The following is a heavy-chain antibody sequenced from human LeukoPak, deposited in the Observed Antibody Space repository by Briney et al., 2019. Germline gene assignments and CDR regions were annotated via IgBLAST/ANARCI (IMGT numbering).Heavy chain of an antibody. J-gene: IGHJ4*02. V-gene: IGHV3-53*01. CDR3: AKDEQYDSSGYYYDY. Sequence: GGSLRLSCAASGFTITTNYMSWVRQAPGRGLEWVAVIYGDDETNYSDSVKGRFTISRDNSKNTFYLQMNSLRAEDTAVYYCAKDEQYDSSGYYYDYWGQGTLVTVSS. D-gene: IGHD3-22*01. CDR1: GFTITTNY. CDR2: IYGDDET.